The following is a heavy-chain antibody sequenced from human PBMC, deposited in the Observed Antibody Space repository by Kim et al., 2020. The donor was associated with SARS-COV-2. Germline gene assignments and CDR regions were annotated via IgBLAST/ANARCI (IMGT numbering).Heavy chain of an antibody. V-gene: IGHV4-31*02. Sequence: SLKSRVTISVYTSKNQFSLKLISVTAADTAVYYCARGRITIFGVVTEFDYWGQGTLVTVSS. CDR3: ARGRITIFGVVTEFDY. J-gene: IGHJ4*02. D-gene: IGHD3-3*01.